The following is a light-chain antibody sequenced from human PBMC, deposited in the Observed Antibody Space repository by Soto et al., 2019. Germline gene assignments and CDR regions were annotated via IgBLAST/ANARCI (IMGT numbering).Light chain of an antibody. CDR2: TAS. V-gene: IGKV1-39*01. Sequence: DIQMTQSPSSLSASVGDRVTITCRASQSINNYLNWYQQKPGKAPNFLIYTASTLQRGVPSRFSGHGSGTDFPLTISSLQPEDFATYYCLQSYSSPRTFGGGTKVEIK. CDR3: LQSYSSPRT. J-gene: IGKJ4*01. CDR1: QSINNY.